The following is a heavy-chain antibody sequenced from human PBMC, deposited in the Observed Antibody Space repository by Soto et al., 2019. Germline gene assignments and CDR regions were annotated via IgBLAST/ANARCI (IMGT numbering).Heavy chain of an antibody. D-gene: IGHD5-18*01. V-gene: IGHV5-10-1*01. CDR2: IDPSDSYT. Sequence: GESLKISCKGSGYSFTSYWISWVRQMPGKGLEWMGRIDPSDSYTNYSPSFQGHVTISAGKSISTAYLQWSSLKASDTAMYYCARLKGNGYSYGPTYYYYGMDVWDQGTTVTVSS. CDR1: GYSFTSYW. J-gene: IGHJ6*02. CDR3: ARLKGNGYSYGPTYYYYGMDV.